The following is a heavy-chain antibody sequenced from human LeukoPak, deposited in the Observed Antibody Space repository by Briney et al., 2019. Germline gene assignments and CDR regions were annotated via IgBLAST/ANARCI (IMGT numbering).Heavy chain of an antibody. V-gene: IGHV3-74*01. Sequence: GGSLRLSCAASGLTFSDFWMHWVRQPPGKGLVWVALVKGDGRTTIYADSVKGRFTISRDNAKNTLRLQMNSLRADDSGVYYCATGHSYGYDYWGQGVLVTVSS. CDR3: ATGHSYGYDY. D-gene: IGHD5-18*01. CDR1: GLTFSDFW. J-gene: IGHJ4*02. CDR2: VKGDGRTT.